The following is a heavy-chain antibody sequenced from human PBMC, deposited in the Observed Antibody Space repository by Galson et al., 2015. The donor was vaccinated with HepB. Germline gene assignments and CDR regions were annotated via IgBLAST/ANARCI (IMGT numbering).Heavy chain of an antibody. Sequence: QVQLQESGPGLVKPSQTLSLTCPVSGGSISSGGYYWSWIRQHPGKGLEWIGFIYYSGTTYYNPSLKSRVTISVDTSKNQFSLKLSSVTAADTAVYYCARVFGLNCGGDCWDAFDIWGQGTMVTVSS. V-gene: IGHV4-31*03. CDR2: IYYSGTT. CDR3: ARVFGLNCGGDCWDAFDI. D-gene: IGHD2-21*01. CDR1: GGSISSGGYY. J-gene: IGHJ3*02.